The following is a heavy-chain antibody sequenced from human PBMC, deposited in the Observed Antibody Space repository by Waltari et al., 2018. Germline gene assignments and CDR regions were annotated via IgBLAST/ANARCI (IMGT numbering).Heavy chain of an antibody. CDR3: ARQWSRSGSRSTFDY. CDR2: IYYSGST. CDR1: GSSISSSSYY. Sequence: QLQLQESGPGLVKPSETLSLTCTVSGSSISSSSYYWVWIPPPPGKGLEWIGSIYYSGSTYYNPSLKSRVTISVDTSKNQFSLKLSSVTAADTAVYYCARQWSRSGSRSTFDYWGQGTLVTVSS. J-gene: IGHJ4*02. V-gene: IGHV4-39*01. D-gene: IGHD1-26*01.